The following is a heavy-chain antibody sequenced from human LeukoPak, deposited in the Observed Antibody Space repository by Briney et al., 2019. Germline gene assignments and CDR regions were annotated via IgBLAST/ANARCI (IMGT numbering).Heavy chain of an antibody. CDR1: GYTFTDYY. CDR3: ATVSPGMAPAGSGLDH. D-gene: IGHD6-19*01. Sequence: ASVKVSCKASGYTFTDYYIHWVRQAPGQGLEWMGWIKPDTGGTVYLQKFQGRVTMTRDTSISTAYMELSRLRSDDTAVYYCATVSPGMAPAGSGLDHWGQGTLVTVSS. CDR2: IKPDTGGT. J-gene: IGHJ4*02. V-gene: IGHV1-2*02.